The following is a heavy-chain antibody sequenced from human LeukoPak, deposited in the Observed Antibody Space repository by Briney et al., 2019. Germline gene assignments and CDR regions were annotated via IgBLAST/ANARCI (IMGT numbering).Heavy chain of an antibody. J-gene: IGHJ6*03. V-gene: IGHV1-69*05. CDR3: ATRGYYYYMDV. D-gene: IGHD5-12*01. CDR1: GGTFRSYA. Sequence: ASLKVSCEAFGGTFRSYAISWVRQTPGQGLEWMGRILPIFGTAKYAQKFHGRVTITTDESTSAAYMELSSLRSEDTAVYYCATRGYYYYMDVWGKGTTVTVSS. CDR2: ILPIFGTA.